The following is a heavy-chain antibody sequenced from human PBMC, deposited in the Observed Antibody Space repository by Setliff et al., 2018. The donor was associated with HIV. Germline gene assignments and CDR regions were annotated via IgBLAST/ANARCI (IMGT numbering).Heavy chain of an antibody. D-gene: IGHD2-2*01. CDR3: ARYLVVVPVAVGGLDV. CDR1: GYTFTGYY. Sequence: ASVKVSCKASGYTFTGYYMHWVRQAPGQGLEWMGWINPNSGGTNYAQKFQGRVTIPRDTSISTAYMELSGLTSDDSAVYYCARYLVVVPVAVGGLDVWGQGTTVTVSS. V-gene: IGHV1-2*02. CDR2: INPNSGGT. J-gene: IGHJ6*02.